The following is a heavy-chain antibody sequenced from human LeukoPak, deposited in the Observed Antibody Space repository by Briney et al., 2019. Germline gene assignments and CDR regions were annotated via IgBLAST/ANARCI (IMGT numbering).Heavy chain of an antibody. Sequence: ASVKVSCKASGGTFSSSGVSWVRQSPGQGLEWMGGIIPIFGTANYAQKFQGRVTITTDESTSTAYMELSSLRSEDTAVYYCARDSESTAMVTIAAFDIWGQGTMVTVSS. J-gene: IGHJ3*02. V-gene: IGHV1-69*05. D-gene: IGHD5-18*01. CDR3: ARDSESTAMVTIAAFDI. CDR2: IIPIFGTA. CDR1: GGTFSSSG.